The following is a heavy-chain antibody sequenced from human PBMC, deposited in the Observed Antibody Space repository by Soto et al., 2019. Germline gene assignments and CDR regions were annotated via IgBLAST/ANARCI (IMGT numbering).Heavy chain of an antibody. Sequence: GSLRLSCAASGFTFSSYWMSWVRQAPGKGLEWVANIKQDGSEKYYVDSVKGRFTISRDNAKNSLYLQMNSLRAEDTAVYYCAREIAAAGTHYYYYGMDVWGQGTTVTVSS. CDR1: GFTFSSYW. J-gene: IGHJ6*02. V-gene: IGHV3-7*05. CDR3: AREIAAAGTHYYYYGMDV. D-gene: IGHD6-13*01. CDR2: IKQDGSEK.